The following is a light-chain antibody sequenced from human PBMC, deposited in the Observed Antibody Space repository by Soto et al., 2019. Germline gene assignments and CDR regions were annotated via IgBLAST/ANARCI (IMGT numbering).Light chain of an antibody. J-gene: IGKJ2*01. CDR3: QQYNSYSL. CDR2: KAS. CDR1: QSIRSW. V-gene: IGKV1-5*03. Sequence: DIQMTQSPPTLSASVGDRVTITCRASQSIRSWLAWYQQNPGKAPKLLIYKASSLESGVQSRFSGSGSGTEFTLTISSLQPDDFATYYCQQYNSYSLFGQGTKLEIK.